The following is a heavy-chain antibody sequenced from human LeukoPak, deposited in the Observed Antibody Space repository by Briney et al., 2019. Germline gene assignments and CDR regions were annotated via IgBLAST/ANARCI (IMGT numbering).Heavy chain of an antibody. J-gene: IGHJ4*02. CDR2: ISDGGGSR. CDR1: GITLSNYG. Sequence: GGSLRLSCAVSGITLSNYGMSWVRQAPGKGLEWVAGISDGGGSRNYADSVKGRFTISRDNPKNTLYLQMNSLRAEDTAVYYCAKESSWYGIDYWGQGTLVTVSS. V-gene: IGHV3-23*01. D-gene: IGHD6-13*01. CDR3: AKESSWYGIDY.